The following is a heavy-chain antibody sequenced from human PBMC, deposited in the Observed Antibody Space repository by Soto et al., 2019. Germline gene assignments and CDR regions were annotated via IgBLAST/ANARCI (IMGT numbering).Heavy chain of an antibody. V-gene: IGHV1-69*02. CDR2: IIPILGIA. D-gene: IGHD2-2*01. CDR3: PSAYLSRTSCYDY. J-gene: IGHJ4*02. CDR1: GGTFSSYT. Sequence: QVQLVQSGAEVKKPGSSVKVSCKASGGTFSSYTISWVRQAPGQGLEWMGRIIPILGIANYAQKFQGRVTITADKCTSTADGELRSLRAENTAVSSCPSAYLSRTSCYDYWGQGTLVTVSS.